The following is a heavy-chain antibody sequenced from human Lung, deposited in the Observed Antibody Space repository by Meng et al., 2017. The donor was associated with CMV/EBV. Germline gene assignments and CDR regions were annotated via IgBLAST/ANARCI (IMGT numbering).Heavy chain of an antibody. CDR1: GGSFSGYY. CDR2: INHSGST. D-gene: IGHD2-2*02. CDR3: ARGSVVVPAAIWVKRAFDI. Sequence: GSLRLXCAVYGGSFSGYYWSWIRQPPGKGLEWIGEINHSGSTNYNPSLKSRVTISVDTSKNQFSLKLSSVTAADTAVYYCARGSVVVPAAIWVKRAFDIWGQGTXVTVSS. J-gene: IGHJ3*02. V-gene: IGHV4-34*01.